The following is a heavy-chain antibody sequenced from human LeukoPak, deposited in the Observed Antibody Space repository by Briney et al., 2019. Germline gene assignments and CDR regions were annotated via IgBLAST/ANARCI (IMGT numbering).Heavy chain of an antibody. J-gene: IGHJ4*02. CDR3: AKDIGGAAGYFDY. CDR2: ISSSSSTI. CDR1: GFAFDDYG. D-gene: IGHD6-13*01. Sequence: PGGSLRLSCAASGFAFDDYGLHWVRQAPGKGLEWVSYISSSSSTIYYADSVKGRFTISRDNAKNSLYLQMNSLRAEDTALYYCAKDIGGAAGYFDYWGQGTLVTVSS. V-gene: IGHV3-48*04.